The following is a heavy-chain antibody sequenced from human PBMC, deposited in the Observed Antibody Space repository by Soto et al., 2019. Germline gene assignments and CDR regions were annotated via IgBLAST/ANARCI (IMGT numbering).Heavy chain of an antibody. CDR1: GQTFNRYW. D-gene: IGHD3-3*01. J-gene: IGHJ6*02. CDR3: VRTHFDSWSCNSYGMDV. V-gene: IGHV3-7*03. Sequence: DVQLAESGGGLVQPGGSLRLSCVASGQTFNRYWMSWVRQAPGKGLEWVANIKQDGSEEYYVDSVKGRFTISRDNAKKSLYLQMTSLRAEDTAMYYCVRTHFDSWSCNSYGMDVWCQGTTVTVS. CDR2: IKQDGSEE.